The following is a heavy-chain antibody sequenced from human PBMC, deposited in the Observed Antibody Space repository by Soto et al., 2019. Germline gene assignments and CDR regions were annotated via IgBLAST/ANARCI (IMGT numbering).Heavy chain of an antibody. CDR1: GFTFSNAW. CDR3: TTDQGAGSVTTYY. V-gene: IGHV3-15*01. J-gene: IGHJ4*02. CDR2: IKSKTDGGTT. D-gene: IGHD4-17*01. Sequence: GGSLRLSCAASGFTFSNAWMSWVRQAPGKGLEWVGRIKSKTDGGTTDYAAPVKGRFTISRDDSKNTLYLQMNSLKTEDTAVYYCTTDQGAGSVTTYYWGQGTLVTVSS.